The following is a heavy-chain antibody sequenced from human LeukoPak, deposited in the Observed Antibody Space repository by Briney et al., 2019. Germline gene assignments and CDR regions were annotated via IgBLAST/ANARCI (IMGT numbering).Heavy chain of an antibody. J-gene: IGHJ4*02. CDR3: ARGYSSGWGVRYFDY. D-gene: IGHD6-19*01. Sequence: NPSETLSLTCAVYGGSFSGYYWSWIRQPPGKGLEWIGEINHSGSTNYNPSLKGRVTISVDTSKNQFSLKLSSVTAADTAVYYCARGYSSGWGVRYFDYWGQGTLVTVSS. CDR1: GGSFSGYY. V-gene: IGHV4-34*01. CDR2: INHSGST.